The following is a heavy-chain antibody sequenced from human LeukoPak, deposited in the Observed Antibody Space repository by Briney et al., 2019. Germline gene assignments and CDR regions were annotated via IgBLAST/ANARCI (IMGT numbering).Heavy chain of an antibody. D-gene: IGHD4-23*01. J-gene: IGHJ4*02. Sequence: PGGSLRLSCAASGFTFSSYGMHWVRQAPGKGLEWVAFIRYDGSNKYYADSVKGRFTISRDNSKNTLYLQMNSLRAEDTAVYYCAKRNYGGNSRDRGAMDFDYWGQGTLVTVSS. CDR1: GFTFSSYG. V-gene: IGHV3-30*02. CDR3: AKRNYGGNSRDRGAMDFDY. CDR2: IRYDGSNK.